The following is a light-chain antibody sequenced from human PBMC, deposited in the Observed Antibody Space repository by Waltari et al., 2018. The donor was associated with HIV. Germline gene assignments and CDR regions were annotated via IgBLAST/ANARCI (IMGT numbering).Light chain of an antibody. CDR1: QSLLNSNGFNY. Sequence: DIVMTQSPLSLPVAPGAPASISCRSSQSLLNSNGFNYLDWYLKKPGQSPRLLIYLASDRAPGVPDRFSGSGSGTDFTLKISRVEAEDVGVYYCMQALQTPLITFGQGTRLEIK. V-gene: IGKV2-28*01. CDR3: MQALQTPLIT. J-gene: IGKJ5*01. CDR2: LAS.